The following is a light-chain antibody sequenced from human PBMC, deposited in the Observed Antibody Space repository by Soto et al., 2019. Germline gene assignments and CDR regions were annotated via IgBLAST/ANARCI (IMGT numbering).Light chain of an antibody. Sequence: VSTQSPATLSSIPGDRVTLSCRASQYINTRLAWYQHRPGQAPRLLTYGTSTRATGVPARFSGSGSGTDFTLTISSLQAADFAVYHCQHYNNWPITFGQGTRLEI. J-gene: IGKJ5*01. CDR2: GTS. CDR1: QYINTR. V-gene: IGKV3-15*01. CDR3: QHYNNWPIT.